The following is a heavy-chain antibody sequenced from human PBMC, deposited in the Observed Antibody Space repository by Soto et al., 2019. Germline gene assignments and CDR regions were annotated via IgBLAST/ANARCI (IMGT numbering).Heavy chain of an antibody. CDR3: ARGEYQLLHHYYYGMDV. Sequence: ASVKVSCKASGGTFSSYAISWVRQAPGQGLEWMGGIIPIFGTANYAQKFQGRVTITADESTSTAYMELSSLRSEDTAVYYCARGEYQLLHHYYYGMDVWGQGTTVTVSS. J-gene: IGHJ6*02. CDR1: GGTFSSYA. CDR2: IIPIFGTA. V-gene: IGHV1-69*13. D-gene: IGHD2-2*02.